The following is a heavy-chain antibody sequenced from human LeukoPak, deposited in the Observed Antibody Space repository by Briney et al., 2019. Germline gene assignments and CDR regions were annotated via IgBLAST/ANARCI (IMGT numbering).Heavy chain of an antibody. D-gene: IGHD3-22*01. J-gene: IGHJ4*02. V-gene: IGHV3-21*01. CDR3: ASVDYGDYYDISEYYYFDN. CDR1: GFTFTTYT. Sequence: GGSLRLSCAVSGFTFTTYTMSWVRRAPGGGVEWGLFISVRRTDISYADSLKGRFTISLNNAKNSLYLQWNSLRAEDTAVYFCASVDYGDYYDISEYYYFDNWGQGTLVTVSS. CDR2: ISVRRTDI.